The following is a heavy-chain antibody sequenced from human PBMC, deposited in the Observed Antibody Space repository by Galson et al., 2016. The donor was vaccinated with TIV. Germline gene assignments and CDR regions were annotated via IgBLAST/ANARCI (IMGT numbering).Heavy chain of an antibody. CDR3: ARGRHVDY. CDR2: IKHDGSEK. V-gene: IGHV3-7*01. Sequence: SLRLSCAASGFTFNTYWMIWVRQAPGKGLEWAANIKHDGSEKYYVDSVKGRFTISRDNAKSSLYLQMNSLRAEDTAVYYCARGRHVDYWGQGTLVTVSS. CDR1: GFTFNTYW. J-gene: IGHJ4*02.